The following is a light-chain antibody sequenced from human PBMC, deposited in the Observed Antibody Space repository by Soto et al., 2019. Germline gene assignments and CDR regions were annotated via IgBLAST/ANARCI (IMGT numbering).Light chain of an antibody. Sequence: QSVLTQPPLASESPGQWVTVSCSGSSSNIGSNTVNWYQQLPGTAPKLLIYTDNQRPSGVPDRFSGSKSGTSASLAISGLQSEDEADYYCAAWDDSLNTYVFGTGTKVTVL. J-gene: IGLJ1*01. V-gene: IGLV1-44*01. CDR2: TDN. CDR3: AAWDDSLNTYV. CDR1: SSNIGSNT.